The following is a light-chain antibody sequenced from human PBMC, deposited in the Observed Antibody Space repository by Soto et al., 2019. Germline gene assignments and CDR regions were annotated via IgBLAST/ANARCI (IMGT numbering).Light chain of an antibody. V-gene: IGKV1-5*03. J-gene: IGKJ1*01. CDR3: QQYDNYSQWT. CDR2: KAS. Sequence: DIQMTQSPSTLSASVGDRVTITCRASQSISNWLAWYQQKPGKAPNLLIYKASNLESGVPSRFSGSGSGTEFTLTISSLQPNDSATYYCQQYDNYSQWTFGQGTKVDIK. CDR1: QSISNW.